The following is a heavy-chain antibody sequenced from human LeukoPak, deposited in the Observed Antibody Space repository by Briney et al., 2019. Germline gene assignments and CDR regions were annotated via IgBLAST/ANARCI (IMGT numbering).Heavy chain of an antibody. CDR1: GYTFTGYY. CDR2: INPNSGGT. Sequence: GASVKVSCKASGYTFTGYYMHWVRQAPGQGLEWMGWINPNSGGTNYAQKFQGRVTMTRDTSISTAYMELSRLRSDDTAVYYCATLSYCSSTSCQSGTTSYWGQGTLVTVSS. CDR3: ATLSYCSSTSCQSGTTSY. V-gene: IGHV1-2*02. J-gene: IGHJ4*02. D-gene: IGHD2-2*01.